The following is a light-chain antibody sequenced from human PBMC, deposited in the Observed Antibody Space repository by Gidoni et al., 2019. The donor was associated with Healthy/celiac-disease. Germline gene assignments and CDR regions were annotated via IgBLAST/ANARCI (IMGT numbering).Light chain of an antibody. J-gene: IGKJ4*01. CDR2: AAS. Sequence: DIQMTQSPSSLSASVGDRVTSTCRASQSISSYLNWYQQKPGKAPKLLIYAASSLQSGVPARFSGSGSGTDFTLTISSLQPEDFATYYCQQRYSTLLTFGRGTKVEIK. CDR3: QQRYSTLLT. V-gene: IGKV1-39*01. CDR1: QSISSY.